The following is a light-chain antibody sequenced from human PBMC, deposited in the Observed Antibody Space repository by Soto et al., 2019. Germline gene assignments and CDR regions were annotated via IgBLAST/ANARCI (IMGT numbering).Light chain of an antibody. J-gene: IGKJ4*01. V-gene: IGKV3-20*01. Sequence: EIVLTQSPGTLSLSPGERATLSCRASQSVSSSLAWYQQKPGQAPRLLIYGASSRATGIPDRFSGSGSGTDFTLTISRLEPEDFAVYYCQQYGSSPPLTFGGGTKVDIK. CDR2: GAS. CDR1: QSVSSS. CDR3: QQYGSSPPLT.